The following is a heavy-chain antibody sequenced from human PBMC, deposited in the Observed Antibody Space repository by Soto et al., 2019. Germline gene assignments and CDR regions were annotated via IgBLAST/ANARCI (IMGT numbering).Heavy chain of an antibody. CDR2: IHPSGDTA. CDR3: ARDHSISSSGAWWLDP. Sequence: QVQLVQSGAEVKEPGASVKISCKTSGYTFSSNWIHWARRAPGQGLEWMGVIHPSGDTAHYAQKFQCRVTMTTVTTTSTLYMQLNSLTPGGTAVYYCARDHSISSSGAWWLDPWGQGTLVTVSS. J-gene: IGHJ5*02. V-gene: IGHV1-46*01. D-gene: IGHD2-21*01. CDR1: GYTFSSNW.